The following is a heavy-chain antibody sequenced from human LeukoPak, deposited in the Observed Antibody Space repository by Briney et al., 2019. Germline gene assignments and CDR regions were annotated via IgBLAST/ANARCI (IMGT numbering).Heavy chain of an antibody. CDR1: GGTFSSYA. CDR2: IIPIFGTA. Sequence: SVKVSCKASGGTFSSYAISWVRQAPGQGFEWMGGIIPIFGTANYAQKFQGRVTITADESTSTAYMELSSLRSEDTAVYYCARTMRSYGGNRGDYWGQGTLVTVSS. D-gene: IGHD4-23*01. J-gene: IGHJ4*02. V-gene: IGHV1-69*13. CDR3: ARTMRSYGGNRGDY.